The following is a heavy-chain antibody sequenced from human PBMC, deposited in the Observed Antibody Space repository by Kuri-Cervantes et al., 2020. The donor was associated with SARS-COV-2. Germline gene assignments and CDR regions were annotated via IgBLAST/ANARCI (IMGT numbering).Heavy chain of an antibody. V-gene: IGHV3-48*02. CDR2: ISSSSSTI. Sequence: GGSLRLSCTVSGGSISSYYWSWIRQPPGKGLEWVSYISSSSSTIYYADSVKGRFTISRDNAKNSLYLQMNSLRDEDTAVYYCARTLGAANDIVATITTGGFDYWGQGTLVTVSS. D-gene: IGHD5-12*01. CDR1: GGSISSYY. J-gene: IGHJ4*02. CDR3: ARTLGAANDIVATITTGGFDY.